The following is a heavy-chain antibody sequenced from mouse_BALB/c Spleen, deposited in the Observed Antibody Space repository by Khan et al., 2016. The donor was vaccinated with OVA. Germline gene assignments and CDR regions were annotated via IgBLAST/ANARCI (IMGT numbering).Heavy chain of an antibody. Sequence: QVQLKQSGRELVKPGASVKMSCKASGYSFISYYIHWVKQRPGQGLEWIGWIFPVDGRSKYNEKFKGKTALTADKSSSPASMLLSSLTYEDAAIYFCAKSNYGSHWYFDVWGAGTTVTVSS. D-gene: IGHD1-1*01. V-gene: IGHV1S56*01. J-gene: IGHJ1*01. CDR1: GYSFISYY. CDR3: AKSNYGSHWYFDV. CDR2: IFPVDGRS.